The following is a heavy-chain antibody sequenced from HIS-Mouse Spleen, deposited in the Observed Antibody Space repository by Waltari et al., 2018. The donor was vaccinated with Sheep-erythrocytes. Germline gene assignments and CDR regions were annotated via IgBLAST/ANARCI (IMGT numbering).Heavy chain of an antibody. CDR3: ARQPNWGYWYFDL. CDR2: TYHIGST. CDR1: GSSISSGYY. D-gene: IGHD7-27*01. J-gene: IGHJ2*01. V-gene: IGHV4-38-2*02. Sequence: QVQLQESGPGRVTPSETLSLTCTVSGSSISSGYYWGWIRQPPGKGLEWIGSTYHIGSTCYNPSLKSRVTTSVATSKNQFSLKLSSATAADTAVYYWARQPNWGYWYFDLWGRGTLVTVSS.